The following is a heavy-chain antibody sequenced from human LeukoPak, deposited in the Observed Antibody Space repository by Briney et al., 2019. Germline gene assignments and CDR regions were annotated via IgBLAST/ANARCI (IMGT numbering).Heavy chain of an antibody. D-gene: IGHD3-22*01. Sequence: ASVKVSCKASGYTFTSYAMHWVRQAPGQRLEWMGWSNAGNGNTKYSQEFQGRVTITRDTSASTAYMELSSLRCEDMAVYYCARDPIVLPIAVAPPLYYYDSSFDYWGQGTLVTVSS. CDR3: ARDPIVLPIAVAPPLYYYDSSFDY. V-gene: IGHV1-3*02. CDR2: SNAGNGNT. CDR1: GYTFTSYA. J-gene: IGHJ4*02.